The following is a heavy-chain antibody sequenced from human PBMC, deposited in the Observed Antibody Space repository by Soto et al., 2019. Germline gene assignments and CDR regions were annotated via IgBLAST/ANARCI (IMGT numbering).Heavy chain of an antibody. CDR2: IIPILGIA. Sequence: EASVKVSCKASGGTFSSYTISWVRQAPGQGLEWKGRIIPILGIANYAQKFQGRVAITADKSTSTAYMEMSSLRSEDTAVYYCASLRYSSSWYWFDPWGQGTLVTVSS. CDR1: GGTFSSYT. D-gene: IGHD6-13*01. J-gene: IGHJ5*02. V-gene: IGHV1-69*02. CDR3: ASLRYSSSWYWFDP.